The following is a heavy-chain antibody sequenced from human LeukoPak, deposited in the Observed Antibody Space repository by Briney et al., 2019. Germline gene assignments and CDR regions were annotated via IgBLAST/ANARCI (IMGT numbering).Heavy chain of an antibody. V-gene: IGHV3-23*01. CDR1: GFIFSEHA. J-gene: IGHJ3*02. CDR2: VGSADKT. CDR3: AKDSWSRNGIYDPFDI. Sequence: GGSLRLSCAVSGFIFSEHAMHWVRQAPGKGLEWVSSVGSADKTFYTDSVKGRFSISRDDSKNTLSLQMNSLRLEDTAVYYCAKDSWSRNGIYDPFDIWGQGTMVTVSS. D-gene: IGHD2-8*01.